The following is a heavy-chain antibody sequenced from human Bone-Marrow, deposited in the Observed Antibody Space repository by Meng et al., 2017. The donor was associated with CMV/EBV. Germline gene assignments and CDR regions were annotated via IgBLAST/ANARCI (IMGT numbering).Heavy chain of an antibody. CDR1: GFTFSSYS. CDR2: ISSSSSYI. CDR3: ADGGIAAAGPKHGYYYGMDV. V-gene: IGHV3-21*01. Sequence: GGSLRLSCAASGFTFSSYSMNWVRQAPGKGLEWVSSISSSSSYIYYADSVKGRFTISRDNAKNSLYLQMNSLRAEDTAVYYCADGGIAAAGPKHGYYYGMDVWGQGTTVTVSS. J-gene: IGHJ6*02. D-gene: IGHD6-13*01.